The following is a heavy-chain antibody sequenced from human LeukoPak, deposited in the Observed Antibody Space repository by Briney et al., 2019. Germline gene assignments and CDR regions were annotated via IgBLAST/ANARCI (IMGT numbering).Heavy chain of an antibody. CDR3: ARARLKAGELLFDY. Sequence: GGSPRLSCAASGFTFSSYAMHWVRQAPGKGLEWVAVISYDGSNKYYADSVKGRFTISRDNSKNTLYLQMNSLRAEDTAVYYCARARLKAGELLFDYWGQGTLVTVSS. V-gene: IGHV3-30-3*01. D-gene: IGHD1-26*01. J-gene: IGHJ4*02. CDR1: GFTFSSYA. CDR2: ISYDGSNK.